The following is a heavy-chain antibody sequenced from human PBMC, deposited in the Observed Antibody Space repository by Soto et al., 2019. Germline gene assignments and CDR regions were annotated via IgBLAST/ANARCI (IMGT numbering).Heavy chain of an antibody. V-gene: IGHV3-64*01. J-gene: IGHJ6*03. CDR2: ISSNGGST. Sequence: GGSLRLSCAASGFTFSSYAMHWVRQAPGKGLEYVSAISSNGGSTYYANSVKGRFTISGDNSKNTLYLQMGSLRAEDMAVYYCARAPYYDILTGYNYHERDYYYYYYMDVWGKGTTVTVSS. CDR1: GFTFSSYA. D-gene: IGHD3-9*01. CDR3: ARAPYYDILTGYNYHERDYYYYYYMDV.